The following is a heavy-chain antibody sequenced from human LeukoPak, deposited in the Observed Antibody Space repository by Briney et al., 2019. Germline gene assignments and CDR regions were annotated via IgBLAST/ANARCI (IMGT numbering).Heavy chain of an antibody. CDR1: GGTFSSYA. CDR3: ARVGTTTGYYFDY. D-gene: IGHD1-7*01. V-gene: IGHV1-69*13. Sequence: SVKVSCKASGGTFSSYAISWVRQAPGQGLEWMGGIIPIFGTANYAQKFQGRVTITADESTSTAYMELSSLRSEDTAVYYCARVGTTTGYYFDYWGQGNPGHRLL. J-gene: IGHJ4*02. CDR2: IIPIFGTA.